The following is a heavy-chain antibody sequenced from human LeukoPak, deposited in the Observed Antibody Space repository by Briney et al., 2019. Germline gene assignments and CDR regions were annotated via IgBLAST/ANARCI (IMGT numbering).Heavy chain of an antibody. CDR2: ISSSSSYI. Sequence: GGSLRLSCAASGFTFSIYSMNWVRQAPGKGLEWVSSISSSSSYIYYADSVKGRFTISRDNAKNSLYLQMNSLRAEDTAVYYCARVGEQLGDPYYYYGMDVWGQGTTVTVSS. D-gene: IGHD6-6*01. CDR1: GFTFSIYS. V-gene: IGHV3-21*01. CDR3: ARVGEQLGDPYYYYGMDV. J-gene: IGHJ6*02.